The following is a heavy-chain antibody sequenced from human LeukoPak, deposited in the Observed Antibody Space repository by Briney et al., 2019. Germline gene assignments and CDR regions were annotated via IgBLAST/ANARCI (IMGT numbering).Heavy chain of an antibody. J-gene: IGHJ4*02. CDR3: AKDYQSYSYGLFDY. CDR2: ISGSGGST. CDR1: GFTFSSYA. D-gene: IGHD5-18*01. Sequence: GGSLRLSCAASGFTFSSYATSWVRQAPGKGLEWVSAISGSGGSTYYADSVKGRFTISRDNSKNTLYLQMNSLRAEDTAVYYCAKDYQSYSYGLFDYWGQGTLVTVSS. V-gene: IGHV3-23*01.